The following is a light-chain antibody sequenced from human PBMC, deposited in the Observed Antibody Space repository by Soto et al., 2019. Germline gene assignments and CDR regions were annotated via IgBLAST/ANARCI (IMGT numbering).Light chain of an antibody. CDR3: LSYAGNSIWL. Sequence: QSALTQPASVSGSPGQSITISCTGTRSDVGSYNSIAWYQQHPGKAPRVVIFEVTKRPSWISDRFSGSKSGYTASLRISGLQAEDEADYFCLSYAGNSIWLFGGGTKLTVL. CDR2: EVT. V-gene: IGLV2-23*02. CDR1: RSDVGSYNS. J-gene: IGLJ2*01.